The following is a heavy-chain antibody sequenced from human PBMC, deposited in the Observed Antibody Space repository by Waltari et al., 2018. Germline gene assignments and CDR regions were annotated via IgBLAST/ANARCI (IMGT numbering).Heavy chain of an antibody. CDR1: GFNLSTYW. CDR3: VTDVSGWYVN. CDR2: IKQDGSAK. V-gene: IGHV3-7*01. D-gene: IGHD6-19*01. Sequence: EVQLVESGGGLVQPGGSLRLSCSAFGFNLSTYWMTWVRQAPGRGLEWVANIKQDGSAKYYVDSVRGRSTISRDNANNSLFLQINSLRDDDTAVYYCVTDVSGWYVNWGQGTSVTVSS. J-gene: IGHJ4*02.